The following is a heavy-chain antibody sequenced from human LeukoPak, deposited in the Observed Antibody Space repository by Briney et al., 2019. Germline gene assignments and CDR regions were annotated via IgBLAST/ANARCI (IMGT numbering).Heavy chain of an antibody. CDR1: GFTFSSYW. CDR2: IKQDGSEK. V-gene: IGHV3-7*01. CDR3: ARVFDGDFWSGYLGPYFDY. J-gene: IGHJ4*02. D-gene: IGHD3-3*01. Sequence: PGGSLRLSCAASGFTFSSYWMSWVRQAPGKGLEWMANIKQDGSEKYYVDSVKGRFTISRDNAKNSLYLQMNSLRAEDTAVYYCARVFDGDFWSGYLGPYFDYWGQGTLVTVSS.